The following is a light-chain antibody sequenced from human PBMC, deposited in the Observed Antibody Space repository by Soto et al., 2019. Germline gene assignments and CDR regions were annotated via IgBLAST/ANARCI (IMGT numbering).Light chain of an antibody. CDR2: CAP. CDR3: QQYYNYST. Sequence: DIKITQSPSTLSASVGDIVTMTCRASQSISIWLAWYKQKPGKAPTLLISCAPNLESGVPSRLSGSGSGTLFIITISSMKHDDFSSYYCQQYYNYSTFGHGTKVDIK. CDR1: QSISIW. V-gene: IGKV1-5*01. J-gene: IGKJ1*01.